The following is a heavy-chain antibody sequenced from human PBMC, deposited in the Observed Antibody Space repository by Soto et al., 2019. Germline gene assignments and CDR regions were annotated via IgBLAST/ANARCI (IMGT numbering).Heavy chain of an antibody. D-gene: IGHD3-10*01. J-gene: IGHJ5*02. Sequence: ASVKVSCKASGYTLSSYGITWVRQAPGQGLEWMGWISAYNGNTNYAQRLQGRVTMTTDTSTSTAYMELRSLRSDDTAVYYCARDYGSGSYRFDPWGQGTLVTVSS. CDR3: ARDYGSGSYRFDP. CDR2: ISAYNGNT. CDR1: GYTLSSYG. V-gene: IGHV1-18*01.